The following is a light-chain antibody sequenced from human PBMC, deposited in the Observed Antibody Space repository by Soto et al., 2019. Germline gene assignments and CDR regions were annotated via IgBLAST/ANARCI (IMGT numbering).Light chain of an antibody. CDR2: GAS. Sequence: EVVLTQSPGTLSLSPGEGATLSCRAIQIVTGDYLAWYQQKPGQTPRVLIYGASTRAIGIPARFSGSGFGTEFTLTISSLQSEDFVVYYCQQYSNWPLLSFGGGTKVDIK. CDR1: QIVTGD. CDR3: QQYSNWPLLS. V-gene: IGKV3-15*01. J-gene: IGKJ4*01.